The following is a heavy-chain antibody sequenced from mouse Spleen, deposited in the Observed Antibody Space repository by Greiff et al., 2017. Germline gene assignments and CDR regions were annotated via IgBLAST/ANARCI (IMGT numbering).Heavy chain of an antibody. CDR2: IWSGGST. CDR3: ARREYGNYRGAMDY. D-gene: IGHD2-10*02. CDR1: GFSLTSYG. V-gene: IGHV2-2*01. J-gene: IGHJ4*01. Sequence: VKLVESGPGLVQPSQSLSITCTVSGFSLTSYGVHWVRQSPGKGLEWLGVIWSGGSTDYNAAFISRLSISKDNSKSQVFFKMNSLQADDTAIYYCARREYGNYRGAMDYWGQGTSVTVSS.